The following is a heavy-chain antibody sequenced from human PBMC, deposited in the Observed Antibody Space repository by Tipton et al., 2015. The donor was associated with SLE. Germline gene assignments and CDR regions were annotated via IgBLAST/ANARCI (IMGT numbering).Heavy chain of an antibody. Sequence: TLSLTCTVSGVSISDHYWTWIRQPPGKGLEWIGFNYYNGGTNYNPSLESRVTISVDTSKKQFSLNLSSVTAADTAVYYCARDPLGIRAFDIWGQGTMVTVSS. CDR1: GVSISDHY. CDR2: NYYNGGT. V-gene: IGHV4-59*11. CDR3: ARDPLGIRAFDI. D-gene: IGHD7-27*01. J-gene: IGHJ3*02.